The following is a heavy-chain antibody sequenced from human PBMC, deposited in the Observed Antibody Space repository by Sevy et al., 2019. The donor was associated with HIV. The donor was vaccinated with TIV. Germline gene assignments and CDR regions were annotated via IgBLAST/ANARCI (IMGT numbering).Heavy chain of an antibody. CDR1: GFIFGDYA. D-gene: IGHD1-26*01. CDR2: IKSKALGGTP. Sequence: GGSLRLSCTASGFIFGDYAMSWVRQAPGKGLEWVAFIKSKALGGTPGSAASVKGRFTISRDDSKNIAYLQMNNVKTEDTAVYYCTRWSGAQSIFDYWGQGTLVTVSS. J-gene: IGHJ4*02. V-gene: IGHV3-49*04. CDR3: TRWSGAQSIFDY.